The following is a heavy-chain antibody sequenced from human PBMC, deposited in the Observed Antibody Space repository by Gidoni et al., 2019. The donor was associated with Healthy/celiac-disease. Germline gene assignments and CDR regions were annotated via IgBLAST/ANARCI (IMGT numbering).Heavy chain of an antibody. CDR2: IYTSGST. V-gene: IGHV4-4*07. Sequence: VQLQESGPGLVKPSETLSLTCTVSGGSISRYYWSWIRPPAGKGLEWSGRIYTSGSTNYNPALKSRVTMSVDTSKNQFSLKLSSVTAADTAVYYCARGSRKGGISIYWYFDLWGRGTLVTVSS. J-gene: IGHJ2*01. CDR1: GGSISRYY. D-gene: IGHD3-9*01. CDR3: ARGSRKGGISIYWYFDL.